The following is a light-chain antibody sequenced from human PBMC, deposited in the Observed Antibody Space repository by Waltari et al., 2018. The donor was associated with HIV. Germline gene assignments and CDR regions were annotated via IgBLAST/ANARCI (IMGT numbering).Light chain of an antibody. V-gene: IGLV2-14*01. Sequence: QSALTQPASVSGSPGQSIPIPCIGTPSDAGGYNYVSWYQQHPGEAPKLIIYEVSNRPSGVSNRFSGSKSGNTASLSIYGLQAEDEGDYYCSSYTSTSTLGVLFGGGTKLTVL. CDR3: SSYTSTSTLGVL. J-gene: IGLJ2*01. CDR2: EVS. CDR1: PSDAGGYNY.